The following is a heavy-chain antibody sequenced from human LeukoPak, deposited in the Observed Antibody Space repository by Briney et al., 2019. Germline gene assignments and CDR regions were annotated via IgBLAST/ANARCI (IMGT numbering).Heavy chain of an antibody. CDR3: ARVIDYYDSSGFDY. D-gene: IGHD3-22*01. V-gene: IGHV4-34*01. CDR1: GGSFSGYY. CDR2: INHSGST. Sequence: SETLSLTCAVYGGSFSGYYWSWIRQPPGKGLEWIGEINHSGSTNYNPSLKSRVTISVDTSKNQFSLKLSSVTAANTAVYYCARVIDYYDSSGFDYWGQGTLVTVSS. J-gene: IGHJ4*02.